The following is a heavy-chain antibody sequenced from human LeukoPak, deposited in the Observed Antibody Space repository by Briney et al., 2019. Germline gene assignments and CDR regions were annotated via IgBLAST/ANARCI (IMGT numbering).Heavy chain of an antibody. J-gene: IGHJ4*02. Sequence: GRSLRLSCAASGFTFSSYAMHWVRQAPGKGLEWVAVISYDGSNKYYADSVKGRFTISRDNSKNTLYLQMNSLRAGDTAVYYCARTLMEQVVRGGFDYWGQGTQVTVSS. CDR2: ISYDGSNK. CDR1: GFTFSSYA. CDR3: ARTLMEQVVRGGFDY. V-gene: IGHV3-30*03. D-gene: IGHD3-10*01.